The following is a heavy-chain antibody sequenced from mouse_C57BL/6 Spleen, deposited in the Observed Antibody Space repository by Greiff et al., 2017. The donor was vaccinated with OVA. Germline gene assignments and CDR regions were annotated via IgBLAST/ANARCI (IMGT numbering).Heavy chain of an antibody. Sequence: QVQLKQPGAELVRPGSSVKLSCKASGYTFTSYWMHWVKQRPIQGLEWIGNIDPSDSETHYNQKFKDKATLTVDKSSSTAYMQLSSLTSEDSAVYYCARRDHYGSSYDFDYWGQGTTLTVSS. CDR2: IDPSDSET. CDR3: ARRDHYGSSYDFDY. CDR1: GYTFTSYW. J-gene: IGHJ2*01. D-gene: IGHD1-1*01. V-gene: IGHV1-52*01.